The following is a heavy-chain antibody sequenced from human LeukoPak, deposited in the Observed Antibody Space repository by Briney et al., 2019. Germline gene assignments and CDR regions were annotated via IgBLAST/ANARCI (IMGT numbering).Heavy chain of an antibody. J-gene: IGHJ3*02. CDR3: ARAGTGDVFDI. V-gene: IGHV4-34*01. CDR2: INHSGST. CDR1: GGSFSGYY. D-gene: IGHD1-14*01. Sequence: SETLSLTCAVYGGSFSGYYWSWIRQPPGKGLEWIGEINHSGSTNYNPSLKSRVTISVDTSKNQFSLKLSSVTAADTAVYYCARAGTGDVFDIWGQGTMVTVSS.